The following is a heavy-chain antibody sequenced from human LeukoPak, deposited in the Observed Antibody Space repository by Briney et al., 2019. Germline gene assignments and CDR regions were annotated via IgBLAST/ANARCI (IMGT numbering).Heavy chain of an antibody. J-gene: IGHJ4*02. V-gene: IGHV3-7*03. D-gene: IGHD3-16*02. CDR2: INPDGSVK. CDR1: GFTFPTSW. CDR3: ARDAAYSRYGF. Sequence: PGGSLRLSCAASGFTFPTSWMTWLRRAPGRGLEGVANINPDGSVKNHLESVKGRFTVSRNNAENLLYLSMNSLRADDTAGYYCARDAAYSRYGFWGQGTLVTVSS.